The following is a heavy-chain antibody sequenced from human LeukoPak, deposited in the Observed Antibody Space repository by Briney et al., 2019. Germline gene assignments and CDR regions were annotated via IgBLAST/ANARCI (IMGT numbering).Heavy chain of an antibody. V-gene: IGHV5-51*01. Sequence: GESLKISCKGSGYSFTSYWIGWVRQMPGKGLEWMGIIYPGDSDTRYSPSFQGQVTISADKSISTAYLQWSSLKASDTAMYYCARRHSGSYYGGYYIDYWGQGTLVTVSS. J-gene: IGHJ4*02. D-gene: IGHD1-26*01. CDR1: GYSFTSYW. CDR3: ARRHSGSYYGGYYIDY. CDR2: IYPGDSDT.